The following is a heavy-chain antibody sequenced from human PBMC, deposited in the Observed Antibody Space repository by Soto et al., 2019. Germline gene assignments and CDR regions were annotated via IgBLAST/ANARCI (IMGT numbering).Heavy chain of an antibody. CDR3: ARGRCSGGSCLIDY. CDR2: IWYDGSNK. D-gene: IGHD2-15*01. J-gene: IGHJ4*02. Sequence: QVQLVESGGGVVQPGRSLRLSCAASGFTFSSYGMHWVRQAPGKGMAWVAVIWYDGSNKYYADSVKGRFTISRDNSKNTLYLQMNSLRAEDTAVYYCARGRCSGGSCLIDYWGQGTLVTVSS. CDR1: GFTFSSYG. V-gene: IGHV3-33*01.